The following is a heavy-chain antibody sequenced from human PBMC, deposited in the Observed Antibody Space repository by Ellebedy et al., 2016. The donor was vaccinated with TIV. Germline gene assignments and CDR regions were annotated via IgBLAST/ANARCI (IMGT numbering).Heavy chain of an antibody. V-gene: IGHV4-39*07. CDR1: GSISSGNYF. Sequence: MPGGSLRLSCSVSGSISSGNYFWGWIRQSPGKGLEWIASIYYNGNTYNNPSLKSRVTLSIDTSKNQFSLKVSSVTAADSAVYYCARAVAGTRFDYWGQGALVTVSS. CDR3: ARAVAGTRFDY. J-gene: IGHJ4*02. CDR2: IYYNGNT. D-gene: IGHD6-19*01.